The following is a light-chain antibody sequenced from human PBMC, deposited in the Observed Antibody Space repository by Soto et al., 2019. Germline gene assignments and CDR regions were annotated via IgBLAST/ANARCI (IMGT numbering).Light chain of an antibody. CDR1: NIGSNS. CDR2: DDR. CDR3: QVWDSSSDHVV. V-gene: IGLV3-21*02. Sequence: SYELTQPPSVSVAPGLTAWITCGGKNIGSNSVHWYQQKPGQAPVLVVYDDRDRPSGIPERFSGSNAGNKATLTISGVEAGDEADYYCQVWDSSSDHVVFGGGTKVTVL. J-gene: IGLJ2*01.